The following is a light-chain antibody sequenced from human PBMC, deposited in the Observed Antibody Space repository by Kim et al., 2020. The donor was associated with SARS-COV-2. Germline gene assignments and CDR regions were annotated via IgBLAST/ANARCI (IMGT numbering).Light chain of an antibody. J-gene: IGKJ4*01. Sequence: EIVLTQSPGTLSLSPGERATLSCRASQSVSNNYLGWYQQKPGQAPRLLIYDASKRATGIPDRFSGSGSGTDFTLTINRLEPEDFAVYFCKQYVGSPLTFGGGTKLEI. V-gene: IGKV3-20*01. CDR3: KQYVGSPLT. CDR2: DAS. CDR1: QSVSNNY.